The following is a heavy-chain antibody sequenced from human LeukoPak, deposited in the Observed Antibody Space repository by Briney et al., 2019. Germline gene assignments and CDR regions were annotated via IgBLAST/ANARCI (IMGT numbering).Heavy chain of an antibody. V-gene: IGHV3-7*04. Sequence: GGSLRLSCAASGFTLSNFWMTWVRQAPGKGLEWVANIKHDGTETKYVDSVKGRFTISRDNAKNSLYLQMNSLTAEDTAVYFCARGRYSSGWYHDFWGQGALVTASS. J-gene: IGHJ4*02. CDR2: IKHDGTET. D-gene: IGHD6-19*01. CDR3: ARGRYSSGWYHDF. CDR1: GFTLSNFW.